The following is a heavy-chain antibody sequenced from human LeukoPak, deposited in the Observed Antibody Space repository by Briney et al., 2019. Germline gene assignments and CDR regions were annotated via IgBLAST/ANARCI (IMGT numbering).Heavy chain of an antibody. CDR2: ISSSRSTI. CDR3: ARVSPIGNYDSSGSDY. CDR1: GFTFSSYS. D-gene: IGHD3-22*01. V-gene: IGHV3-48*02. J-gene: IGHJ4*02. Sequence: PGGSLRLSCAASGFTFSSYSMNWVRQAPGKGLEWVSYISSSRSTIYYADSVKGRFTISRDNAKNSLYLQMNSLGDEDTAVYYCARVSPIGNYDSSGSDYWGQGTLVTVSS.